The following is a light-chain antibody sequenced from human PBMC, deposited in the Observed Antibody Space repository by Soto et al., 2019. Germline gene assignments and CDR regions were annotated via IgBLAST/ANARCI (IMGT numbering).Light chain of an antibody. J-gene: IGKJ2*01. CDR3: QKYNNVPYT. Sequence: DIQMTQSPSSLSASVGDRVTITCRASQDIDKYLVWIQQKPGKVPKLLIYAASTLQSGVPSRFSGSGFGTDFTLTISGLQPEDVATYYCQKYNNVPYTFGQGTKLEL. V-gene: IGKV1-27*01. CDR2: AAS. CDR1: QDIDKY.